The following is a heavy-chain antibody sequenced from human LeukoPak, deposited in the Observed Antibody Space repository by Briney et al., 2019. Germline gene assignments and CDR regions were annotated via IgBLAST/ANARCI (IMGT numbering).Heavy chain of an antibody. CDR1: GFTLSSYG. CDR3: AKDSGYSGYNSGFDY. CDR2: IRYDGSNK. Sequence: GGSLRLSCAASGFTLSSYGMHWVRQAPGKGLEWVAFIRYDGSNKYYADSVKGRFTISRDNSKNTLYLQMNSLRAEDTAVYYCAKDSGYSGYNSGFDYWGQGTLVTVSS. V-gene: IGHV3-30*02. J-gene: IGHJ4*02. D-gene: IGHD5-12*01.